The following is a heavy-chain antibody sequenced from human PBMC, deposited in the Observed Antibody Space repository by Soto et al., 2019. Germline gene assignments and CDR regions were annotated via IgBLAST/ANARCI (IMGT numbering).Heavy chain of an antibody. V-gene: IGHV1-2*04. Sequence: EVSVKVSCKASGYTFTGYYMHWVRQAPGQGLEWMGWINPNSGGTNYAQKFQGWVTMTRDTSISTAYMELSRLRSDDTAVYYCARDFGSDLSAPGAVFDSWGQGALVTVSS. J-gene: IGHJ4*02. D-gene: IGHD3-3*01. CDR3: ARDFGSDLSAPGAVFDS. CDR1: GYTFTGYY. CDR2: INPNSGGT.